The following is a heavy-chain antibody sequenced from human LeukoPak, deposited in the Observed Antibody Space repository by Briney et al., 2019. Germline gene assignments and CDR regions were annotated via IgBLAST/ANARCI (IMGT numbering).Heavy chain of an antibody. CDR2: ISSSSSYI. CDR3: ARGLGYYDSSGYYSGWP. Sequence: PGGSLRLSCAASGFTFSSYSMNWVRQAPGKGLEWVSSISSSSSYIYYADSVKGRFTISRDNAKNSLYLQMNSLRAEDTAVYCCARGLGYYDSSGYYSGWPWGQGTLVTVSS. V-gene: IGHV3-21*01. D-gene: IGHD3-22*01. J-gene: IGHJ5*02. CDR1: GFTFSSYS.